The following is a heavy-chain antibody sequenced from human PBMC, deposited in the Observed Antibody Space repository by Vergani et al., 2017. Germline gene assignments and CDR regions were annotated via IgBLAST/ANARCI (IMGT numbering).Heavy chain of an antibody. D-gene: IGHD6-19*01. CDR2: IYYNGSP. CDR1: GASIRSSTYY. Sequence: QLQLQESGPGLVKPSATLSLTCSVSGASIRSSTYYWGWIRQPPGKGLEWIASIYYNGSPYYNPSLKSRVTISVDTSKNQFSLKLSAVTAADTAVYFCARHSTVEWLVKLGWIDPWGQGILVTVSS. V-gene: IGHV4-39*01. J-gene: IGHJ5*02. CDR3: ARHSTVEWLVKLGWIDP.